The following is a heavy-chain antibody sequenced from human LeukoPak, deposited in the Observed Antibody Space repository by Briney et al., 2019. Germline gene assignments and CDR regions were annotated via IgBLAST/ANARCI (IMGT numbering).Heavy chain of an antibody. CDR1: GFTFSSYW. V-gene: IGHV3-30*02. CDR3: AGRRVLDASFDY. D-gene: IGHD3-16*01. CDR2: ILSDGSNK. Sequence: PGGSLRLSRAASGFTFSSYWMHWVRHAPGKGLEWLTFILSDGSNKYYADSVKGRFTISRDNSKNTLFLQMNRLRVEDTAVYYCAGRRVLDASFDYWGQGTLVTVSS. J-gene: IGHJ4*02.